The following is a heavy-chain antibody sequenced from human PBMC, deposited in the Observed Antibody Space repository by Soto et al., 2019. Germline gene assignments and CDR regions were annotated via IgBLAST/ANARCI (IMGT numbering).Heavy chain of an antibody. CDR2: IYWDDDK. V-gene: IGHV2-5*02. Sequence: SGPTLVKPTQTLTLTCTFSGFSLSTSGVGVGWIRQPPGKALEWLALIYWDDDKRYSPSLKSRLTITKDTSKNQVVLTMTNMDPVDTATYYCAHRPQLWFGELHDWFDPWGQGTLVTVSS. CDR1: GFSLSTSGVG. CDR3: AHRPQLWFGELHDWFDP. J-gene: IGHJ5*02. D-gene: IGHD3-10*01.